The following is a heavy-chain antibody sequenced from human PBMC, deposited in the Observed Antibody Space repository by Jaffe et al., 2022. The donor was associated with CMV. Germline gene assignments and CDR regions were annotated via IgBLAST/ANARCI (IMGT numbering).Heavy chain of an antibody. Sequence: QVQLVQSGAEVKKPGASVKVSCKASGYTFTAYYIHWVRQAPGQGLEWMGWINPDSGGTNYAQNFQGRVTMTRDTSITTVYMELSGLRSDDTAVYYCTRGENTGRKAYWGQGILVTVSS. CDR3: TRGENTGRKAY. J-gene: IGHJ4*02. CDR1: GYTFTAYY. CDR2: INPDSGGT. V-gene: IGHV1-2*02. D-gene: IGHD1-1*01.